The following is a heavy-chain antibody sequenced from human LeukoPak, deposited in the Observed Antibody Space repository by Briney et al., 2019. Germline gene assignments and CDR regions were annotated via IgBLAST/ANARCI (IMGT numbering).Heavy chain of an antibody. V-gene: IGHV3-23*01. Sequence: PGGSLRLSCAASGFTFSGYWMSWVRQAPGKGLEWVSAISGSGGSTYYAGSVKGRFTISRDNSKNTLYLQMNSLRAEDTAVYYCAKKSSGWYYHYYGMDVWGQGTTVTVSS. J-gene: IGHJ6*02. CDR1: GFTFSGYW. D-gene: IGHD6-19*01. CDR2: ISGSGGST. CDR3: AKKSSGWYYHYYGMDV.